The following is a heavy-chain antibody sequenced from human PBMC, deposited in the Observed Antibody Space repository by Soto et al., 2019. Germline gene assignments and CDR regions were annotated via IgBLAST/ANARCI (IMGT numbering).Heavy chain of an antibody. Sequence: SVKLSFKASGGTFSSYAISWLRHAPGQGLEWMGGIIPIFGTANDAQKFQGRVTITADESTSTAYMELSSLRYEDTAVYYCARARSYTYDFDYWGQGTLVPVSS. D-gene: IGHD1-26*01. CDR2: IIPIFGTA. J-gene: IGHJ4*02. V-gene: IGHV1-69*13. CDR1: GGTFSSYA. CDR3: ARARSYTYDFDY.